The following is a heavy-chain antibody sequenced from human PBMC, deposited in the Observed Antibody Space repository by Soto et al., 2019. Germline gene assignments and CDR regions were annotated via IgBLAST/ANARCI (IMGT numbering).Heavy chain of an antibody. CDR3: ARDSNRYSGSYLSNWFDP. CDR1: GYTFTSYG. V-gene: IGHV1-18*01. J-gene: IGHJ5*02. Sequence: ASVKVSCKASGYTFTSYGISWVRQAPGQGLEWMGWISAYNGNTNYAQKLQGRVTMTTDTSTSTAYMELRSLRSDDTAVYYCARDSNRYSGSYLSNWFDPWGQGTLVTVS. CDR2: ISAYNGNT. D-gene: IGHD1-26*01.